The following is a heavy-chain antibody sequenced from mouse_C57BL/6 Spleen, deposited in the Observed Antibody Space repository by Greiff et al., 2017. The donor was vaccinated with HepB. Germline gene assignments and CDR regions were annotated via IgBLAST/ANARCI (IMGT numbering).Heavy chain of an antibody. J-gene: IGHJ1*03. D-gene: IGHD1-1*01. CDR2: ISDGGSYT. V-gene: IGHV5-4*01. CDR3: ARGDYGSSQYWYFDV. CDR1: GFTFSSYA. Sequence: EVQLQESGGGLVKPGGSLKLSCAASGFTFSSYAMSWVRQTPEKRLEWVATISDGGSYTYYPDNVKGRFTISRDNAKNNLYLQMSHLKSEDTAMYYCARGDYGSSQYWYFDVWGTGTTVTVSS.